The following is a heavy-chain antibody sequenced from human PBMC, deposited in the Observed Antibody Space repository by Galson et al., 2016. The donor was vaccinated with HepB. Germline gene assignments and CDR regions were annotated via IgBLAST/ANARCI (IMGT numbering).Heavy chain of an antibody. J-gene: IGHJ2*01. D-gene: IGHD4/OR15-4a*01. V-gene: IGHV3-7*03. CDR3: AKDAIYGAKPPWYFHL. Sequence: SLRLSCAASGFTFTNYWMSWVRQAPGKGLEWVSNIKQEGSEEYYVDSVKGRFTISRDNAKNSRFLQMNSLRAEDTAIYYCAKDAIYGAKPPWYFHLWGRGTLVTVSS. CDR1: GFTFTNYW. CDR2: IKQEGSEE.